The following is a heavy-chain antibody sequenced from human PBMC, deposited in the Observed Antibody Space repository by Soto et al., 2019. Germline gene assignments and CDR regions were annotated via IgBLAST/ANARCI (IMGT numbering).Heavy chain of an antibody. Sequence: HPGGSLRLSCAASGFSIIDSALHWVRQAPGKGLEWVAVISYDGINKYYGDSVKGRFTISRDNSKNTLYLQMNSLRGEDTALYFCARSDGYNKIEYWGRGTLFTVSS. CDR2: ISYDGINK. J-gene: IGHJ4*02. V-gene: IGHV3-30-3*01. CDR1: GFSIIDSA. CDR3: ARSDGYNKIEY. D-gene: IGHD6-25*01.